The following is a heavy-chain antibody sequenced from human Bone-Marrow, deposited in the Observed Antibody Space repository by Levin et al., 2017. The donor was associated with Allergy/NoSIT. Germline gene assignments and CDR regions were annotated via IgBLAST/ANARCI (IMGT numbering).Heavy chain of an antibody. V-gene: IGHV3-21*01. CDR3: ARDGWELLESDY. D-gene: IGHD1-26*01. CDR1: GFTFSSYS. Sequence: GESLKISCAASGFTFSSYSMNWVRQAPGKGLEWVSSISSSSSYIYYADSVKGRFTISRDNAKNSLYLQMNSLRAEDTAVYYCARDGWELLESDYWGQGTLVTVSS. J-gene: IGHJ4*02. CDR2: ISSSSSYI.